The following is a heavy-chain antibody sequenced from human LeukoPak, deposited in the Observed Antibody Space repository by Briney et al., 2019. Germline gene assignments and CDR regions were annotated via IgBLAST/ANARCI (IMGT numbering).Heavy chain of an antibody. CDR3: ASRNVYNSAY. CDR2: ISPDGREK. J-gene: IGHJ4*02. V-gene: IGHV3-7*03. D-gene: IGHD5-24*01. Sequence: GGSLRLSCAASGFTFNNYWMNWVRQAPGKGLEWVANISPDGREKKYVDSLKGRFTISRDNAKNSLYLQMNSLRAEDTAVYYCASRNVYNSAYWGQGTLVTVSS. CDR1: GFTFNNYW.